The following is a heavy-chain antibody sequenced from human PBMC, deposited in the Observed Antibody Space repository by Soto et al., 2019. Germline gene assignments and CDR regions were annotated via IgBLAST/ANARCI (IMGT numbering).Heavy chain of an antibody. V-gene: IGHV3-33*01. CDR3: ARDAVAGPFNLNWFDP. CDR2: IWYDGSNK. J-gene: IGHJ5*02. Sequence: GGSLRLSCAASGFTFSSYGMHWVRQAPGKGLEWVAVIWYDGSNKYYADSVKGRFTISRDNSKNTLYLQMNSLRAEDTAVYYCARDAVAGPFNLNWFDPWGQGTLVTVSS. D-gene: IGHD6-19*01. CDR1: GFTFSSYG.